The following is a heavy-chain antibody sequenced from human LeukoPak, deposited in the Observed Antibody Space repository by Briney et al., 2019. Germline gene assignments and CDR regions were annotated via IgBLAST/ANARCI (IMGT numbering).Heavy chain of an antibody. D-gene: IGHD6-13*01. CDR2: ISYDGSNK. CDR3: ARVAAAAGIRWFDP. V-gene: IGHV3-30-3*01. J-gene: IGHJ5*02. Sequence: SCKASGGTFSSYAMHWVRQAPGKGLEWVAVISYDGSNKYYADSVKGLFTISRDNSKNTLYLQMNSLRAEDTAVYYCARVAAAAGIRWFDPWGQGTLVTVSS. CDR1: GGTFSSYA.